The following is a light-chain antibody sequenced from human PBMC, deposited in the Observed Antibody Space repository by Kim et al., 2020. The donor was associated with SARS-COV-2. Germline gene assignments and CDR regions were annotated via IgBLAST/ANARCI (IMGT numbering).Light chain of an antibody. Sequence: GDGVTITCRASQDISTYLNWYQQKPGEAPKLLIYAATTWQRGLPSRFTASGSGTDFSLTISGLEPEDSATYYCQQSYSSPPTFGQGTKVDIK. CDR2: AAT. CDR3: QQSYSSPPT. V-gene: IGKV1-39*01. CDR1: QDISTY. J-gene: IGKJ1*01.